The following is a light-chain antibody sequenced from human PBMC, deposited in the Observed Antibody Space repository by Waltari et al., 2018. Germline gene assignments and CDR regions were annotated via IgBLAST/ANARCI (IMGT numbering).Light chain of an antibody. CDR2: EVS. CDR1: ESLLDTEDGSTY. J-gene: IGKJ1*01. Sequence: DIVMTQTPFSLPVTLGEPASISCRSSESLLDTEDGSTYLDWYLKKPGQSPQLLIYEVSNRASGVPDRFSGSGSDTDFTLKISRVEDEDVGIYYCMQGIEYPTFGQGTKVEIK. V-gene: IGKV2-40*01. CDR3: MQGIEYPT.